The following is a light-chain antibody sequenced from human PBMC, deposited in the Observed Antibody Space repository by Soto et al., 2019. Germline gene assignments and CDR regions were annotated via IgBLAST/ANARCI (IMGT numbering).Light chain of an antibody. V-gene: IGKV3-20*01. CDR3: HQYGSSPLT. CDR1: QSVSNNY. CDR2: GAY. J-gene: IGKJ3*01. Sequence: EIVLTQSPGTLSLSPGERGTLSCRASQSVSNNYLAWYQQKPGQPPRLLIYGAYTRATDIPDRFSGSGSGTDFTLTISRLELEGFAVYYCHQYGSSPLTFGPGTRVDLK.